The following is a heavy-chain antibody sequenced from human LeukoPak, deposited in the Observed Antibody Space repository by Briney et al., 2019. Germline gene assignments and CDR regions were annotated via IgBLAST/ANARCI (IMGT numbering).Heavy chain of an antibody. CDR3: ARGRGIAAAATVGVDY. V-gene: IGHV3-33*01. D-gene: IGHD6-13*01. CDR1: GFTFSSYG. J-gene: IGHJ4*02. CDR2: ILSDGSKE. Sequence: GGSLRLSCAASGFTFSSYGMHWVRQAPGKGLEWVAVILSDGSKEFYTDSVKGRFTISRDNSKNTLYLQMNSLRAEDTAVYYCARGRGIAAAATVGVDYWGQGTLVTVSS.